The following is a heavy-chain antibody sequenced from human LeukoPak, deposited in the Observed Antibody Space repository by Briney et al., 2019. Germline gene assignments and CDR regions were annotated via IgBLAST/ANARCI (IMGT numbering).Heavy chain of an antibody. D-gene: IGHD6-13*01. V-gene: IGHV4-34*01. CDR3: ARGNLEWAAGTRWFDP. CDR2: INYSGST. CDR1: GESLSGYH. Sequence: PSETLSLTCAVYGESLSGYHWSWIRQPPGNGLEWLGEINYSGSTNYNPSLKSRVTISLDTSKNQFSLKLSSVTAADTAIYYCARGNLEWAAGTRWFDPWGQGTLVTVSS. J-gene: IGHJ5*02.